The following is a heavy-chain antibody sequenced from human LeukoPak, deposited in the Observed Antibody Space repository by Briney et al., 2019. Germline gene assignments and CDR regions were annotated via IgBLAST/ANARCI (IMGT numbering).Heavy chain of an antibody. D-gene: IGHD4-11*01. CDR2: TNAGNGNT. V-gene: IGHV1-3*02. CDR1: GYTFTSYA. CDR3: ARGGNSNPANYYYYYMDV. Sequence: ASVKVSCKASGYTFTSYAMHWVRQAPGQRLGWMGWTNAGNGNTKYSQEFQGRVTITRDTSASTAYMELSSLRSEDMAVYYCARGGNSNPANYYYYYMDVWGKGTTVTVSS. J-gene: IGHJ6*03.